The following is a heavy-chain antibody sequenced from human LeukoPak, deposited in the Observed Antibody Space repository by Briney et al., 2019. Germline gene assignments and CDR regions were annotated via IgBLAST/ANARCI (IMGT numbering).Heavy chain of an antibody. D-gene: IGHD5-18*01. CDR1: GGSISSYY. Sequence: SETLSLTCTVSGGSISSYYWSWIRQPPGKGLEWIGYIYYSGSTNYNPSLKSRVTISVDTSKNQFSLKLSSVTAADTAVYYCARARGYSYGETPLYFDYWGQGTLVTVSS. V-gene: IGHV4-59*12. CDR2: IYYSGST. CDR3: ARARGYSYGETPLYFDY. J-gene: IGHJ4*02.